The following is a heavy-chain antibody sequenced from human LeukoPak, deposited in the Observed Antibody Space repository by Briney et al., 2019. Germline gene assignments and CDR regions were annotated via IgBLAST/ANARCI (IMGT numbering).Heavy chain of an antibody. CDR3: ARRMGRDGYNPNWFDP. D-gene: IGHD5-24*01. CDR1: GFTFSSYE. CDR2: ISGSSTYI. J-gene: IGHJ5*02. V-gene: IGHV3-21*01. Sequence: GGSLRLSCAASGFTFSSYEMNWVRQAPGKGLEWVSSISGSSTYIYYADSVKGRFTISRDNAKNSLYLQMSSLRAEDTAVYYCARRMGRDGYNPNWFDPWGQGTLVTVSS.